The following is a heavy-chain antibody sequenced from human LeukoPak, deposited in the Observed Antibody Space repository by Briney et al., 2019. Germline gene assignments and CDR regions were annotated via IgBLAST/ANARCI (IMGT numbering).Heavy chain of an antibody. J-gene: IGHJ6*03. V-gene: IGHV1-2*02. CDR1: GYTFTSYD. CDR2: INPKNGGT. Sequence: ASVKVSCKASGYTFTSYDINWVRQAPGQGLEWMGWINPKNGGTYYAQKFQGRFAMTRDTSINTAYMELSGLTSDDTAVYYCARDPSNRYYTDVWGIGTTVTVSS. CDR3: ARDPSNRYYTDV. D-gene: IGHD1-14*01.